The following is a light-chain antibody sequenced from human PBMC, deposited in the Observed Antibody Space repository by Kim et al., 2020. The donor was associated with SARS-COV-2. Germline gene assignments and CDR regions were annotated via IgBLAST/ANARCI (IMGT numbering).Light chain of an antibody. V-gene: IGKV3-11*01. CDR2: DAS. Sequence: EIVLTQSPATLSLSPGERATLSCRASQSVSSYLAWYQQKPGQAPRLLNYDASNRATGIPARFSGSGSGTDFTLTIGSLEPEDFAVYYCQQRGNWPLTFGGGTKVDIK. CDR3: QQRGNWPLT. J-gene: IGKJ4*01. CDR1: QSVSSY.